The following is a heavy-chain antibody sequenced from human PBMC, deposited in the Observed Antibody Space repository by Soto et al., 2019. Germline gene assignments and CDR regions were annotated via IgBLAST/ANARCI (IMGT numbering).Heavy chain of an antibody. CDR3: VKMRGDGYNYFDY. J-gene: IGHJ4*02. CDR1: GYTFSDYY. D-gene: IGHD5-12*01. CDR2: INPSGGST. Sequence: QVQLVQSGAEVRKPGASVKVSCKSSGYTFSDYYIYWVRQAPGQGLEWMGKINPSGGSTTYAQKFLGRVTMTRDTSTSTVYMELSSLRSEDTAVYFCVKMRGDGYNYFDYWGQGTLVTVSS. V-gene: IGHV1-46*01.